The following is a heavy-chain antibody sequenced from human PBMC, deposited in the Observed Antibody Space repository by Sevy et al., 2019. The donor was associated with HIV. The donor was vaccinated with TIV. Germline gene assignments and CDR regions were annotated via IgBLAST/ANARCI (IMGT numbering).Heavy chain of an antibody. D-gene: IGHD2-2*01. CDR3: ARSVVPAAPNWFDP. CDR2: ISSSSYI. J-gene: IGHJ5*02. V-gene: IGHV3-21*01. Sequence: GGSLRLSCAASGFTFSSYSMNWVRQAPGKGLEWVSSISSSSYIYYADEAKGRFTISRDNAKNSLYLQMNSLRAEDTAVYYCARSVVPAAPNWFDPWGQGTLVTVSS. CDR1: GFTFSSYS.